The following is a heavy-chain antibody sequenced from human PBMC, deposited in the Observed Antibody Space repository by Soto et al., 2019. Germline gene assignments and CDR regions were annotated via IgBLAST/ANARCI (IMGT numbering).Heavy chain of an antibody. CDR1: GFTFNSYT. D-gene: IGHD3-22*01. V-gene: IGHV3-23*01. CDR2: ISGSGGSP. CDR3: AKARCSGYFCPDDSRTN. Sequence: PGGSLRLSCAASGFTFNSYTMAWVRQAPGKGLEWVSSISGSGGSPSYADSVQGRFTISRDNSRNTLSLQMNSLRAEDTATYYCAKARCSGYFCPDDSRTNWGQGTLVTVSS. J-gene: IGHJ4*02.